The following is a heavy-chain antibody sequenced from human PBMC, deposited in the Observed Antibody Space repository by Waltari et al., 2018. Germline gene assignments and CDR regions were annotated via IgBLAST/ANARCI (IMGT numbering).Heavy chain of an antibody. Sequence: EVQLLESGGGLVQPGGSLRLSCAASGFPFWRYARTWVRQVPGKGLELVSTISISGNSPFYADSVKGRFTISRDNSKNTLYLQMSSLRAEDTAVYYCAQDYYDASVLGYWGQGTLVTVSS. CDR1: GFPFWRYA. V-gene: IGHV3-23*01. CDR3: AQDYYDASVLGY. J-gene: IGHJ4*02. D-gene: IGHD3-22*01. CDR2: ISISGNSP.